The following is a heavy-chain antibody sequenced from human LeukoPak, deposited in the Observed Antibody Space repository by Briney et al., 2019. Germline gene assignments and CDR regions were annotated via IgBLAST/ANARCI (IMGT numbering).Heavy chain of an antibody. CDR1: GFTFSSYS. V-gene: IGHV3-21*01. CDR3: AREGVWISPMGDYYGMDV. D-gene: IGHD3-16*01. Sequence: GGSLRLSCAASGFTFSSYSMNWVRQAPGKGLEWVSSISSSSSYIYYADSVKGRFTISRDNAKNSLYLQMNSLRAEDTAVYYCAREGVWISPMGDYYGMDVWGQGTTVTASS. J-gene: IGHJ6*02. CDR2: ISSSSSYI.